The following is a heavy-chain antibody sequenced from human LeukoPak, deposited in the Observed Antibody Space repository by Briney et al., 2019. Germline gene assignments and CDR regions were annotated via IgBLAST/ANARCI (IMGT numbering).Heavy chain of an antibody. CDR1: GGSFSGYY. D-gene: IGHD1-26*01. CDR3: ARLPLH. J-gene: IGHJ4*02. Sequence: SETLSLTCAVYGGSFSGYYWSWIRQPPGKGLEWIGEINHSGSTNYNPSLKSRVTISVDTSKNQFSLKLSSVTAADTAVYYCARLPLHWGQGTLVTVSS. V-gene: IGHV4-34*01. CDR2: INHSGST.